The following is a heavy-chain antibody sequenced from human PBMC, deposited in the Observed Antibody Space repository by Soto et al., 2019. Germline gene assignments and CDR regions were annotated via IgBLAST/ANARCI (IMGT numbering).Heavy chain of an antibody. CDR1: GGSISSSSYY. D-gene: IGHD6-25*01. Sequence: PSETLSLTCTVSGGSISSSSYYWGWIRQPPRKGLEWIGSIYYSGSTYYNPSLKSRVTISVDTSKNQFSLKLSSVTAADTAVYYCARQIGYTYYYYGMDVWGQGTTVTVSS. V-gene: IGHV4-39*01. J-gene: IGHJ6*02. CDR3: ARQIGYTYYYYGMDV. CDR2: IYYSGST.